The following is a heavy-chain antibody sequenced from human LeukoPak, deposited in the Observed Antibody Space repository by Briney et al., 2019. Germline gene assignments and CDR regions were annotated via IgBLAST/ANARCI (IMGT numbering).Heavy chain of an antibody. V-gene: IGHV3-48*03. J-gene: IGHJ6*03. CDR2: ISGSGSVT. Sequence: PGGSLRLSCEASGFVFKNFEMNWVRQAPGKGLEWIAYISGSGSVTYYADSVTRRFTISRDNPKNTLYLQMNSLRAEDTAVYYCAKVPGNYDSSGDYYYYYMDVWGKGTTVTISS. CDR1: GFVFKNFE. CDR3: AKVPGNYDSSGDYYYYYMDV. D-gene: IGHD3-22*01.